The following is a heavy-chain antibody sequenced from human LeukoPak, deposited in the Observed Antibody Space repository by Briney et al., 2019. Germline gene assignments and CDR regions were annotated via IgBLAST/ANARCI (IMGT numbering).Heavy chain of an antibody. D-gene: IGHD2-21*02. Sequence: ASVKVSCKASGYTFTRHWMHWVRQAPGQGLEWMAIINPNGGDTSYAQKFQGRVTVSRDTSTSTVYMELSSLRSEDTAVYYCAXXXXXXXXXXXCGGDCXXWWFDPWGQGTLVTVSS. CDR1: GYTFTRHW. CDR3: AXXXXXXXXXXXCGGDCXXWWFDP. V-gene: IGHV1-46*01. J-gene: IGHJ5*02. CDR2: INPNGGDT.